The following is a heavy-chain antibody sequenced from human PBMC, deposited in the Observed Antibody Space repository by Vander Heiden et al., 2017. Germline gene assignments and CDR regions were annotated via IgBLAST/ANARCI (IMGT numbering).Heavy chain of an antibody. Sequence: EEQLLDYGGGWVQPGGSLRLSGAASGFTFSSYAVRWVRQAQGDGVEWVSSITSSGSSKYYADAVKGRFAISRDNSKNTLFLQMNSLRAEGAAVYYCAKTSCSNPSCFGWFGPWGQGTLVTVSS. J-gene: IGHJ5*02. CDR3: AKTSCSNPSCFGWFGP. V-gene: IGHV3-23*01. CDR1: GFTFSSYA. CDR2: ITSSGSSK. D-gene: IGHD2-2*01.